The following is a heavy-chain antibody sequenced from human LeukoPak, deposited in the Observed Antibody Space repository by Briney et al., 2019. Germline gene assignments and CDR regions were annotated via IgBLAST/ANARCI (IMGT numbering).Heavy chain of an antibody. J-gene: IGHJ4*02. D-gene: IGHD3-10*01. CDR1: GGSISSYY. V-gene: IGHV4-59*01. CDR3: ARESGLATFDY. CDR2: IYYSGST. Sequence: SETLSLTCTVSGGSISSYYWSWIRQPPGKGLEWIGSIYYSGSTYYNPSLKSRVTISVDTSKNHFSLKLNSVTAADTAIYFCARESGLATFDYWGQGTLVTVSS.